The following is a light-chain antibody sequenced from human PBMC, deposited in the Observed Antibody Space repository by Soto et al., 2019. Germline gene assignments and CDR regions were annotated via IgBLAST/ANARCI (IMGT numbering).Light chain of an antibody. CDR3: QHTTDFT. J-gene: IGKJ2*01. Sequence: DIQMTQSPSTLAASVGDTVTMTCRSSSKWLAWYQKKPGKAPKLLIYDVSNLERGVPTRFSGSTSGAESPLTITGLQPDDLGTYYCQHTTDFTFGQGTKVEI. CDR2: DVS. V-gene: IGKV1-5*01. CDR1: SSSKW.